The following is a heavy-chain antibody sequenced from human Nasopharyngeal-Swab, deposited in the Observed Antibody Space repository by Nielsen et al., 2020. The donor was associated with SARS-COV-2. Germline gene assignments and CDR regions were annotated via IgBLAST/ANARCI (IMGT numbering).Heavy chain of an antibody. V-gene: IGHV3-11*01. CDR2: ISSSGSTI. D-gene: IGHD3-3*01. CDR3: ARDLWEGKRWSGSYYYYGMDV. Sequence: GGSLRLSCAASGFTFSDYYMSWIRQAPGKGLEWVSYISSSGSTIYYADSVKGRFTISRDNAKNSLYLQMNRLRAEDTAVYYCARDLWEGKRWSGSYYYYGMDVWGQGTTVTVSS. CDR1: GFTFSDYY. J-gene: IGHJ6*02.